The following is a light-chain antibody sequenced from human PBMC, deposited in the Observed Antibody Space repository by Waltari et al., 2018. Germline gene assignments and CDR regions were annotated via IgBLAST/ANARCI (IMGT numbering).Light chain of an antibody. CDR1: SSDIGDYEY. J-gene: IGLJ3*02. CDR3: CSNTGRKTWV. V-gene: IGLV2-11*01. Sequence: QSALTQPRSVSGSPGQSVTMSCNGTSSDIGDYEYVSWYQQHPGKAPKLSIHDIYRRPSGGTERFAASKSVTTASLTISGLQADDEADYYCCSNTGRKTWVFGGGTKVTV. CDR2: DIY.